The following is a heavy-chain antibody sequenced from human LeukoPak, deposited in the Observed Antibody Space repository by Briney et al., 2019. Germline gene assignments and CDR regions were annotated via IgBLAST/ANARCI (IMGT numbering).Heavy chain of an antibody. CDR2: NYSGGSS. CDR1: VFTLSSLE. D-gene: IGHD6-19*01. V-gene: IGHV3-23*01. CDR3: ARNSGWYGVS. Sequence: GGSLRLSCTVSVFTLSSLEKSWIPQSPGRGVEWVSSNYSGGSSYYADSVKGRFTISRDDSKNTLYLQLNSLRVEDTAVYYCARNSGWYGVSWGQGTLVTVSS. J-gene: IGHJ4*02.